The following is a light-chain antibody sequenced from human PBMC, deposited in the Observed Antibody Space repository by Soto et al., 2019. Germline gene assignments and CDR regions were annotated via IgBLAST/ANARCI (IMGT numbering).Light chain of an antibody. V-gene: IGKV3-15*01. Sequence: ETVMTQSPGTLSVSLGERATLSCRASQSVSIHLAWYQQKPGQAPRLLIYDTSTRATGIPARFSGSGSGTEITLTISSLLSEDFAVYYCQQYSNWPPITFGQGTRLEI. CDR2: DTS. J-gene: IGKJ5*01. CDR1: QSVSIH. CDR3: QQYSNWPPIT.